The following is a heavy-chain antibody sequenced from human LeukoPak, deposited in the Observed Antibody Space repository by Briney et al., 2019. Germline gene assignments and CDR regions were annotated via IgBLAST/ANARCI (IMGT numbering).Heavy chain of an antibody. CDR1: GLTVSSNC. D-gene: IGHD3-22*01. Sequence: GGSLRLSCAASGLTVSSNCMSWVRQAPGKGLEGVSFIYSGGNTYYADSVTGRFTISRDNSKNTVHLQMSSLRAEDTAMYYCARRAGDYSHPYDYWGQGTLVTVSS. CDR2: IYSGGNT. V-gene: IGHV3-53*01. J-gene: IGHJ4*02. CDR3: ARRAGDYSHPYDY.